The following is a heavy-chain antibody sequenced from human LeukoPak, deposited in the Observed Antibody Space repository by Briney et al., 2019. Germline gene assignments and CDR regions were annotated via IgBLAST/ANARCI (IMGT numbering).Heavy chain of an antibody. CDR3: ANPSASWGGPSQYFTMDV. J-gene: IGHJ6*02. D-gene: IGHD3-16*01. CDR1: GFTFKNHA. V-gene: IGHV3-23*01. CDR2: ISESGGAS. Sequence: GGSLRLSCTASGFTFKNHAMSWVRQAPGKGLEWVSGISESGGASFYADSAKGRFTVSRDNSKDTLSLQMNSLSAEDTGVYFCANPSASWGGPSQYFTMDVWGRGTTVTVSS.